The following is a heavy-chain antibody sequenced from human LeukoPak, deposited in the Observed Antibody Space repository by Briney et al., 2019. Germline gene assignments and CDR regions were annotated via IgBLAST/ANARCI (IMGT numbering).Heavy chain of an antibody. CDR1: GFTFSSYS. CDR3: ARDGGYYDSSNGFDP. J-gene: IGHJ5*02. Sequence: GGSLRLSCAASGFTFSSYSMNWVRQAPGKGLEWVSSISSSSSYICYADSVKGRFTISRDNAKNSLYLQMNSLRAEDTAVYYCARDGGYYDSSNGFDPWGQGTLVTVSS. CDR2: ISSSSSYI. D-gene: IGHD3-22*01. V-gene: IGHV3-21*01.